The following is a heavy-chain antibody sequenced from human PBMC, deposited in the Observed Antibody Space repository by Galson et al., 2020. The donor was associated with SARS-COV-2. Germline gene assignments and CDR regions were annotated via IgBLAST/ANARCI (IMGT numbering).Heavy chain of an antibody. V-gene: IGHV3-48*02. CDR1: GFTFISYN. D-gene: IGHD3-9*01. Sequence: GGSLRLSCAASGFTFISYNMNWVRQAPGKGLEWISYISGSNRNIYYADSVKGRFTISRDNAKNSLYLQMNSLGDEDTAVYYCARDDWGDGVDVWGQGTLVTVAS. J-gene: IGHJ4*02. CDR2: ISGSNRNI. CDR3: ARDDWGDGVDV.